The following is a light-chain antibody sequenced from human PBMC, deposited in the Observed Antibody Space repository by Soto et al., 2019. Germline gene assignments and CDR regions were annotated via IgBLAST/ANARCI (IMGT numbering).Light chain of an antibody. J-gene: IGLJ1*01. V-gene: IGLV2-14*01. Sequence: QSVLTQPASVSGSPGQSITISCTGTSSDVGGYNYVSWYQQNPGKAPKLMIYEVSNRPSGVSNRFSDSKSGNMASLTISGLQAEDEADYYCSSYTINRTYVFGTGTKVTV. CDR3: SSYTINRTYV. CDR2: EVS. CDR1: SSDVGGYNY.